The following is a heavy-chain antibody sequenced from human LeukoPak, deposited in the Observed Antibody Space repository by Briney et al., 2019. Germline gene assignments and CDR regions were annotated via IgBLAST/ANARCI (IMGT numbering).Heavy chain of an antibody. CDR1: RFTFSSYW. CDR3: ASPRYSYGVPTDY. CDR2: INGDGSST. V-gene: IGHV3-74*01. D-gene: IGHD5-24*01. Sequence: GGSLRLSCAASRFTFSSYWMHWVRQAPGKGLVWVSRINGDGSSTSYADSVKGRFTISRDNAKNTLYLQMNSLRAEDTAVYYCASPRYSYGVPTDYWGQGTLVTVSS. J-gene: IGHJ4*02.